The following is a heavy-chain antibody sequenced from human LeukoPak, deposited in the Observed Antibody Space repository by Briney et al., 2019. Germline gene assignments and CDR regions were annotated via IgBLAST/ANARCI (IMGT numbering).Heavy chain of an antibody. CDR2: INPNSGGT. Sequence: ASVKVSCKASEYTFICYYMYWVRQAPGQGLEWMGWINPNSGGTNYAQKFQGRVTMTRDTSINTAYMELSSLRYDDTAVYYCASGSGSYCSDYWGPGTLVTVSS. D-gene: IGHD3-10*01. CDR1: EYTFICYY. J-gene: IGHJ4*02. CDR3: ASGSGSYCSDY. V-gene: IGHV1-2*02.